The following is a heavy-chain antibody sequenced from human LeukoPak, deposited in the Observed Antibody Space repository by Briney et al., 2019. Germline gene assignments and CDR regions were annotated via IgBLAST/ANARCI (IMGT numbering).Heavy chain of an antibody. V-gene: IGHV4-38-2*02. CDR3: ARTTVSPNRFDP. J-gene: IGHJ5*02. D-gene: IGHD4-17*01. CDR2: IYHSGTT. CDR1: GYSISGGYY. Sequence: SETLSLTCTVSGYSISGGYYWGWVRQPPGRGLEWIASIYHSGTTNYNPSLKSRLTISVDTSNNQFSLKLTSVTAADTAVYYCARTTVSPNRFDPWGQGTLVTVSS.